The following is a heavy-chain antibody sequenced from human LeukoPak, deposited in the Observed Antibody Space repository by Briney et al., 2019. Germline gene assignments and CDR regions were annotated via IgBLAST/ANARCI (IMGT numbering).Heavy chain of an antibody. CDR1: GSSISNYY. V-gene: IGHV4-59*01. D-gene: IGHD6-19*01. CDR2: IYESGST. J-gene: IGHJ4*02. Sequence: SETLSLTCTVSGSSISNYYWSWIRQPPGKGREWIGYIYESGSTNYNPSLKSRVTISVDTSKNQFSLKLSSVTAADTAVYYCAREGSSGWYAFDYWGQGTLVTVSS. CDR3: AREGSSGWYAFDY.